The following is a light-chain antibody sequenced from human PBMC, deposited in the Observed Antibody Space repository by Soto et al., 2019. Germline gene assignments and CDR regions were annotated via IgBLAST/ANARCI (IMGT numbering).Light chain of an antibody. V-gene: IGLV2-14*01. J-gene: IGLJ1*01. CDR2: DVT. Sequence: QSALSQPASVSGSPGQSITISCTGTSSDVGGFEYVSWYQHQPGKAPKLIIYDVTKRPSGFSNRFSGSKSGNTASLTISGIQAEDEGDYYCGSITRSSTSVFGPGTKVTVL. CDR3: GSITRSSTSV. CDR1: SSDVGGFEY.